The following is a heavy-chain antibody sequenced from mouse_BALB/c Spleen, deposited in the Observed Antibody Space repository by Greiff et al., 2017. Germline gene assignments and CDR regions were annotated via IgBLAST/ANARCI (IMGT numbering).Heavy chain of an antibody. CDR3: ARRGYYDSRDYYAMDY. CDR1: GYTFTSYV. CDR2: INPYNDGT. D-gene: IGHD1-1*01. V-gene: IGHV1-14*01. J-gene: IGHJ4*01. Sequence: VQLQQSGPELVKPGASVKMSCKASGYTFTSYVMHWVKQKPGQGLEWIGYINPYNDGTKYNEKFKGKATLTSDKSSSTAYMELSSLTSEDSAVYYCARRGYYDSRDYYAMDYWGQGTSVTVSS.